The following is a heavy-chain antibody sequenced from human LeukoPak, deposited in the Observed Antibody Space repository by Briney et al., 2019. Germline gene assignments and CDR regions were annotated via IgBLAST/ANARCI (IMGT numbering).Heavy chain of an antibody. CDR2: IIPIFGTA. Sequence: SVKVSCKASGGTFSSYAIRWVRQAPGEGVEWMGGIIPIFGTANYAQKFQGRVTITADESTSTAYMELSSLRSEDTAVYYCARDPSSLGYCSGGSCSASHWGQGTLVTVSS. D-gene: IGHD2-15*01. CDR1: GGTFSSYA. J-gene: IGHJ4*02. V-gene: IGHV1-69*01. CDR3: ARDPSSLGYCSGGSCSASH.